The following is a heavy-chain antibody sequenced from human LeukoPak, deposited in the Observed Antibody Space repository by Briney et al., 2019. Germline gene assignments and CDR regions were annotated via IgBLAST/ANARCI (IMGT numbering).Heavy chain of an antibody. CDR2: IRYDGSNK. Sequence: GGSLRLSCAASGFTFSSHGMHWVRQTPAKGLEWVAFIRYDGSNKYYADSVKGRFTISRDNSKNTLYLQMNSLRAEDTAVYYCAKDWDYYGSGSYCYFDYWGQGTLVTVSS. CDR3: AKDWDYYGSGSYCYFDY. D-gene: IGHD3-10*01. V-gene: IGHV3-30*02. CDR1: GFTFSSHG. J-gene: IGHJ4*02.